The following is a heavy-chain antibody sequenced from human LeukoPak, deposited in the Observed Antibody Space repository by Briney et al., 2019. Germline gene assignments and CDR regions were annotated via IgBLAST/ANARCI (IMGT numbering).Heavy chain of an antibody. D-gene: IGHD3-22*01. CDR3: ARGSTHRYYYDSSGYYRGAFDY. CDR2: ISGYNGHT. V-gene: IGHV1-18*04. J-gene: IGHJ4*02. CDR1: GYTFTSYY. Sequence: ASVKVSCTASGYTFTSYYMHWVRQATGQGLEWMGWISGYNGHTNYAQKYQGRVTITTDTSTNMVYMELRSLRSDDTAVYYCARGSTHRYYYDSSGYYRGAFDYWGQGTLVTVSS.